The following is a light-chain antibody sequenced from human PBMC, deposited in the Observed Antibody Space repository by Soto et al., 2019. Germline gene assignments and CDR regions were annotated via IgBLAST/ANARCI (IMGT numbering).Light chain of an antibody. CDR1: SSDVGGYNY. CDR3: SSYASSNTYV. V-gene: IGLV2-14*01. J-gene: IGLJ1*01. CDR2: EVS. Sequence: QSALTQPACVSGSPGQSITISCTGTSSDVGGYNYVSWYQQHPGKAPKLMIYEVSNRASGVSNRFSGSKSGNTASLTISGLQAEDEADYYCSSYASSNTYVFGSGTKLTVL.